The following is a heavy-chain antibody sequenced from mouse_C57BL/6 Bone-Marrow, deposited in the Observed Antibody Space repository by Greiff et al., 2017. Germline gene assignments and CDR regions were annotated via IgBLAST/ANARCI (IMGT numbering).Heavy chain of an antibody. Sequence: EVQLVESGGDLVKPGGSLKLSCAASGFTFSSYGMSWVRQTPDKRLEWVATISSGGSYTYYPDSVKGRFTISRYNAKNTLYLQMSSLKTEDTAMYYCATYYGSSPAWFAYWGRGTLVTVSA. CDR1: GFTFSSYG. V-gene: IGHV5-6*01. CDR2: ISSGGSYT. CDR3: ATYYGSSPAWFAY. J-gene: IGHJ3*01. D-gene: IGHD1-1*01.